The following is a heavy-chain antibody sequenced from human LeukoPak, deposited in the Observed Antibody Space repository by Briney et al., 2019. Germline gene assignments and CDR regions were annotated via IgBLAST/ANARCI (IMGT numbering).Heavy chain of an antibody. CDR2: IYYSGST. CDR1: GGSISSSSYY. CDR3: ARYRYDSSGYYYEEDAFDI. D-gene: IGHD3-22*01. Sequence: ASETLSLTCTVSGGSISSSSYYWGWIRQPPGKGLEWIGSIYYSGSTYYNPSLKSRVTISVDTSKNQFSLKLSSVTAADTAVYYCARYRYDSSGYYYEEDAFDIWGQGTMVTVSS. J-gene: IGHJ3*02. V-gene: IGHV4-39*01.